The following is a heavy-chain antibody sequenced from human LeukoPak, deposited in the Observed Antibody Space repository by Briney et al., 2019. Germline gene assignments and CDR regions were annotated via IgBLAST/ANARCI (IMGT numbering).Heavy chain of an antibody. J-gene: IGHJ4*02. CDR2: ISSDGDNT. Sequence: GGSLGLSCSASGFIFSNYGMYWVRQAPGKGLEFVSAISSDGDNTFYADSVKGRFTISRDNSKNTLYLQTSSLRGEDTAVYYCAIDRYSSGWYTFDYWGQGTLVTVSS. CDR1: GFIFSNYG. CDR3: AIDRYSSGWYTFDY. V-gene: IGHV3-64D*06. D-gene: IGHD6-19*01.